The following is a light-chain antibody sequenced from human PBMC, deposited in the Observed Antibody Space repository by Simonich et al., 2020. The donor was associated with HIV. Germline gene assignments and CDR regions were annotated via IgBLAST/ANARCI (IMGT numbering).Light chain of an antibody. J-gene: IGLJ2*01. CDR2: DVS. CDR3: TSYSTKSSVI. CDR1: SSDVGGYTY. V-gene: IGLV2-14*03. Sequence: QAVLTQPASVSGSPGQSITISCTGTSSDVGGYTYVSWYQQHPGKAPKLMIYDVSNRPSGVSNRFSGSKSGNTASLTVSGLQAEDEADYYCTSYSTKSSVIFGGGTKLTVL.